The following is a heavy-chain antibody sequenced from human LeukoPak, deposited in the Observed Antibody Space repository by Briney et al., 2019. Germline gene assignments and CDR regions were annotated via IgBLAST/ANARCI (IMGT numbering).Heavy chain of an antibody. CDR1: GFTFSSYA. CDR2: ISYDGSNK. V-gene: IGHV3-30*04. CDR3: ARARPPYCSSTSCYRWFDP. D-gene: IGHD2-2*01. J-gene: IGHJ5*02. Sequence: PGRSLRLSCAASGFTFSSYAMHWVRQAPGKGLEWVAVISYDGSNKYYADSVKGRFTISRDNSKNTLYLQMNSLRAEGTAVYYCARARPPYCSSTSCYRWFDPWGQGTLVTVSS.